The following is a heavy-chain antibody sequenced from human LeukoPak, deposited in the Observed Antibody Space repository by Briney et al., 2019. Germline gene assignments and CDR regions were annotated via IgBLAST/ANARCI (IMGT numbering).Heavy chain of an antibody. Sequence: GGSLRLSCAASGFTFDDYAMHWVRQAPGKGLEWVSGISWNSGSIGYADSVKGRFTISRDNAKNSLYLQMNSLRAEDTALYYCAKDKTPYCDSSGYPDYWGQGTLVTVSS. V-gene: IGHV3-9*01. J-gene: IGHJ4*02. CDR2: ISWNSGSI. CDR3: AKDKTPYCDSSGYPDY. CDR1: GFTFDDYA. D-gene: IGHD3-22*01.